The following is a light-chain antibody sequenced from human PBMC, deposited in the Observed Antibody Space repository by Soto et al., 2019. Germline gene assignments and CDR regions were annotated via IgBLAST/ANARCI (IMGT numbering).Light chain of an antibody. J-gene: IGKJ3*01. V-gene: IGKV1-39*01. CDR2: AAS. CDR1: QTISSS. CDR3: QQSYSTPFT. Sequence: DIQMTQSPSSLSASLGDRVTITCRASQTISSSLHWYQHKPGKAPKLLIYAASSLQSEVPLRFSGSGSGTDFTLTISSLQPEDFATYYCQQSYSTPFTFGPGTKVDIK.